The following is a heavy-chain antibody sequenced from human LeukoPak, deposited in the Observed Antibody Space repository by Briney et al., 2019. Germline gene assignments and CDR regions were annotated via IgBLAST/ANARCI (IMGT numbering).Heavy chain of an antibody. Sequence: AVQVSCKASGGTFISYAISGVGQAPGRGLEWMGGIIPIFGTANYAQKFKGRVTISADKSTSTAYMELSSLRSEDTTVYYCARESGIAVAAPYGNWFDPWGQGTLVTVSS. CDR3: ARESGIAVAAPYGNWFDP. CDR2: IIPIFGTA. V-gene: IGHV1-69*06. D-gene: IGHD6-19*01. CDR1: GGTFISYA. J-gene: IGHJ5*02.